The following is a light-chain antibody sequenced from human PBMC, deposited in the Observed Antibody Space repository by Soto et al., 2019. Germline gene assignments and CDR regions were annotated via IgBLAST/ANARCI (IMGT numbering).Light chain of an antibody. CDR2: AAS. J-gene: IGKJ1*01. V-gene: IGKV1-39*01. CDR1: QSISSY. Sequence: DIQMTQSPSSLSASVGVRVTITCRASQSISSYLNWYQQKPGKAPKLLIYAASSLQSGVPSRFSGSGSGTDFTLTISSLQPEDFATYYCQQSYSTPWTFGQGTKV. CDR3: QQSYSTPWT.